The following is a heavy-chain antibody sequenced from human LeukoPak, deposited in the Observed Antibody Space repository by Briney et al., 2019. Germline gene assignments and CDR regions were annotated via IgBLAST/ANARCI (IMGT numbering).Heavy chain of an antibody. Sequence: GGSLRLSCVASGFKLSRNGMHWVRQAPGKGQEWVAFMRYDATKAFYGDSVRGRFTISRDDSMNTLYLQMSNLRHEDSAVYFCAIDFDDINGDYYYMPDFWGQGVLVTVSS. V-gene: IGHV3-30*02. CDR1: GFKLSRNG. D-gene: IGHD3-22*01. CDR3: AIDFDDINGDYYYMPDF. J-gene: IGHJ4*02. CDR2: MRYDATKA.